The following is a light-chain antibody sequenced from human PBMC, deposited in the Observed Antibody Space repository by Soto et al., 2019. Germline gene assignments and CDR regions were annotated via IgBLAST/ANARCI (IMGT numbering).Light chain of an antibody. V-gene: IGKV1D-13*01. CDR3: QQFNYFRVT. CDR2: DAS. CDR1: HDIASA. Sequence: AIQLTQSPSSLSASVGDRVTITCRASHDIASALAWYQQKPGKPPKLMIYDASTLEGGVPSKFSGSGSGTDFTLTISGLQPEDFATYYCQQFNYFRVTFGQGTQLEI. J-gene: IGKJ5*01.